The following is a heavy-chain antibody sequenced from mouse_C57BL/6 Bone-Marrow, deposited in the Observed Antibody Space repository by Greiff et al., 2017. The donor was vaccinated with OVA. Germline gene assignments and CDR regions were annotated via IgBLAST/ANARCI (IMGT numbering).Heavy chain of an antibody. J-gene: IGHJ4*01. CDR3: AKNRGSSARYYYAMDY. Sequence: QVQLQQSGPGLVQPSQSLSITCTVSGFSLTSYGVHWVRQSPGKGLEWLGVIWRGGSTDYNAAFMSRLSITKDNSKSQVFFKMNSLQADDTAIYYCAKNRGSSARYYYAMDYWGQGTSVTVSS. D-gene: IGHD3-2*02. CDR1: GFSLTSYG. CDR2: IWRGGST. V-gene: IGHV2-5*01.